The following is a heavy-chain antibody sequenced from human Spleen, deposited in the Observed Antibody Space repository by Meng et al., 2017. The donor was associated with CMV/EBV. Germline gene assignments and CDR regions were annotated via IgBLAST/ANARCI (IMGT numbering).Heavy chain of an antibody. CDR3: ARGGVYGSGTYYMNP. J-gene: IGHJ5*02. D-gene: IGHD3-10*01. Sequence: RLQEPGPGVVKPSEPLSLTCTVSGGSISSFYWTGIRQPAGKGLEWIGHTYTSESTNNNPSLKSRVTMSLDTSKNQFSLKLTSVTAADTAVYYCARGGVYGSGTYYMNPWGRGTLVTVSS. CDR1: GGSISSFY. CDR2: TYTSEST. V-gene: IGHV4-4*07.